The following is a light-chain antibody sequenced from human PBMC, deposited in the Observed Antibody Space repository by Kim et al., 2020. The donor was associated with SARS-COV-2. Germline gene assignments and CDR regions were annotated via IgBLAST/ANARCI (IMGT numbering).Light chain of an antibody. CDR1: SSIIRSNF. CDR3: AAWDAGLTSVV. CDR2: RDD. V-gene: IGLV1-47*01. J-gene: IGLJ3*02. Sequence: SSCSGRSSIIRSNFVYWCKQLPGTAPKPLCYRDDQRPSGVPDRVSVAKSGTSASLAIGGLRSEDEGDYYCAAWDAGLTSVVFGGGTKVTVL.